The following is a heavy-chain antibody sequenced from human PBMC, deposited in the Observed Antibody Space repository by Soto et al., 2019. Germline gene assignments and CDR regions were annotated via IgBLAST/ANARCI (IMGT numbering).Heavy chain of an antibody. CDR3: ARDPSATYGMDV. Sequence: SETLSLTCTVSGSSISSGGYYWSWIRQHPGKGLEWIGYIYYSGSTYYNPSLKSRVTISVDTSKNQFSLKLSSVTAADTAVYYCARDPSATYGMDVWGQGTTVTVSS. CDR1: GSSISSGGYY. CDR2: IYYSGST. J-gene: IGHJ6*02. D-gene: IGHD6-25*01. V-gene: IGHV4-31*03.